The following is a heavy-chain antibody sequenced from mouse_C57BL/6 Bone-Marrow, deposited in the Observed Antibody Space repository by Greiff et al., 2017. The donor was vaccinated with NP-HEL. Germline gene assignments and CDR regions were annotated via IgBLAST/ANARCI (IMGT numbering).Heavy chain of an antibody. Sequence: QVQLQQPGAELVRPGTSVKLSCKASGYTFTSYWMHWVKQRPGQGLEWIGVIDPSDSYTNYNQKFKGEATLTVDTSSSTAYMQLSSLTSEDSAVYYCAGGYDVWYYAMDYWGQGTSVTVSS. D-gene: IGHD2-2*01. CDR1: GYTFTSYW. V-gene: IGHV1-59*01. CDR3: AGGYDVWYYAMDY. J-gene: IGHJ4*01. CDR2: IDPSDSYT.